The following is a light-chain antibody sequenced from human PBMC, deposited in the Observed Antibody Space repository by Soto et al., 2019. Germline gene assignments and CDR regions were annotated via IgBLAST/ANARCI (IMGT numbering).Light chain of an antibody. CDR3: QQYDDLLPT. J-gene: IGKJ2*01. CDR1: QGIANY. V-gene: IGKV1-33*01. Sequence: DIQMTQSPSSLSASVGDRVTITCQASQGIANYLNWYQQKPGKDPKVLIYDASSLEKGVPSRFSGSGSGTDFTFTISSLQPEDIATYYCQQYDDLLPTFGQGTKLEIK. CDR2: DAS.